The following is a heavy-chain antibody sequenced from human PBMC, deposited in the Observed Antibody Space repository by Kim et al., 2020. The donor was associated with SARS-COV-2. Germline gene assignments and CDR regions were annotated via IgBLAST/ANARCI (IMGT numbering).Heavy chain of an antibody. V-gene: IGHV3-30*18. Sequence: GGSLRLSCAASGFTFSSYGMHWVRQAPGKGLEWVAVISYDGSNKYYADSVKGRFTISRDNSKNTLYLQMNSLRAEDTAVYYCAKEGRESTRRPYGMDVWG. J-gene: IGHJ6*01. CDR3: AKEGRESTRRPYGMDV. CDR2: ISYDGSNK. CDR1: GFTFSSYG.